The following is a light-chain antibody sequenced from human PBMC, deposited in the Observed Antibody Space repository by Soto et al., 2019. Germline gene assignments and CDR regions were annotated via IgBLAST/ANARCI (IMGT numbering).Light chain of an antibody. V-gene: IGLV8-61*01. Sequence: QAVVTQEPSFSVSPGGTVTLTCGLSSGSVSTSYYPSWYQQTPGQAPRTLIYSTNTRSSGVPDRFSGSILGNKAALTITGAQVDDESDYYCVLYMGSAHVVFGGGTKLTVL. J-gene: IGLJ2*01. CDR3: VLYMGSAHVV. CDR2: STN. CDR1: SGSVSTSYY.